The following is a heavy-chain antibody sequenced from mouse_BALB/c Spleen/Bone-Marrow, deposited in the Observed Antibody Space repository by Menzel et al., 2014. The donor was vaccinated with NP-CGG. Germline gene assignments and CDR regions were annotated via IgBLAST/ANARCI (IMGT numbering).Heavy chain of an antibody. CDR1: GYTFTSYY. D-gene: IGHD2-1*01. Sequence: QVQLKESGAELVKPGASVKLSCKASGYTFTSYYMYWVKQRPGQGLEWIGEINPSNGGTNFNEKFKSKATLTVDKSSSTAYMQLSSLTSEDSAVYYCTRWYYGNYFDYWGQGPTLTVSS. CDR3: TRWYYGNYFDY. V-gene: IGHV1S81*02. CDR2: INPSNGGT. J-gene: IGHJ2*01.